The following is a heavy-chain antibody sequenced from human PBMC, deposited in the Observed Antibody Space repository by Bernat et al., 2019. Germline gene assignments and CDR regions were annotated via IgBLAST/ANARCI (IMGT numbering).Heavy chain of an antibody. V-gene: IGHV3-30*03. Sequence: QVQLVESGGGVVQPGRSLRLSCAASGFTFSSYGMHWVRQAPGKGLEWVAVISYDGSNKYYADSVKGRFTISRDKSKNTLYLQMNSLRAEDTAVYYCATGGGNPQFDYWGQGTLVTVSS. CDR2: ISYDGSNK. J-gene: IGHJ4*02. CDR1: GFTFSSYG. CDR3: ATGGGNPQFDY. D-gene: IGHD4-23*01.